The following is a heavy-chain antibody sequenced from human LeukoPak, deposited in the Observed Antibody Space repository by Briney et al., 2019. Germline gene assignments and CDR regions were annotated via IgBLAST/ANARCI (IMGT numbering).Heavy chain of an antibody. D-gene: IGHD3-9*01. V-gene: IGHV4-34*01. J-gene: IGHJ3*02. CDR1: GGSFSGYY. CDR3: ARRSYYHILTGYYGAFDI. CDR2: INHSGST. Sequence: SETLSLTCAVYGGSFSGYYWSWIRQPPGKGLEWIGEINHSGSTNYNPSLKSRVTISVDTSKNQFSLKLSSVTAADTAVYYCARRSYYHILTGYYGAFDIWGQGTMVTVSS.